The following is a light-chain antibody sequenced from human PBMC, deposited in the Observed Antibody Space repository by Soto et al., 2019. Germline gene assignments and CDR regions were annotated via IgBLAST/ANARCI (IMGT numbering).Light chain of an antibody. Sequence: EFVLTQSPGTLSLSPGERATLSCRASQSVSSSYLAWYQQKPGQAPRLLIYGASSRATGIPDRFSGSGSGTDFTLTISRLEPEDFALYYCHQRQSWPRTFGQGTKVDIK. J-gene: IGKJ1*01. CDR3: HQRQSWPRT. V-gene: IGKV3-20*01. CDR2: GAS. CDR1: QSVSSSY.